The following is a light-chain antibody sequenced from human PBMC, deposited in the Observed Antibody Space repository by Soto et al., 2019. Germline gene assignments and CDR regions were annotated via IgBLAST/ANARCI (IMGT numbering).Light chain of an antibody. CDR1: QSLLHSNGYNY. J-gene: IGKJ3*01. CDR3: QQYGTPLFT. V-gene: IGKV2-28*01. Sequence: DIVMTQSPLSLPVTPGEPASISCRSSQSLLHSNGYNYLEWYLQKPGRSPQLLIYLGSNRASGVPDRFSGSGSGTDFTLTISRLEPGDFAVYYCQQYGTPLFTFGPGTKVDIK. CDR2: LGS.